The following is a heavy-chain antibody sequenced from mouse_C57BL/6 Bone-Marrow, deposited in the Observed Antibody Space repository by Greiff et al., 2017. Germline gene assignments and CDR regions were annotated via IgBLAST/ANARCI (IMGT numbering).Heavy chain of an antibody. CDR1: GFSFNTYA. V-gene: IGHV10-1*01. Sequence: EVQGVESGGGLVQPKGSLKLSCAASGFSFNTYAMNWVRQAPGKGLEWVARIRSKSNNYATYYADSVKDRFTISRDDSESMLYLQMNNLKTEDTAMYYCVRHQDYDYDRPFAYWGQGTLVTVSA. CDR3: VRHQDYDYDRPFAY. J-gene: IGHJ3*01. D-gene: IGHD2-4*01. CDR2: IRSKSNNYAT.